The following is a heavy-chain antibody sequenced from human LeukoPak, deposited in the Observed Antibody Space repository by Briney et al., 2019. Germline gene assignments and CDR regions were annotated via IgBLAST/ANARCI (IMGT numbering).Heavy chain of an antibody. CDR1: GYTFTSYG. CDR2: ISTYNGNT. Sequence: GASVKVSCKASGYTFTSYGISWVRQAPGQGLEWMEWISTYNGNTNYAQKLQGRVTTTTDTSTSTAYMEVRSLRSDDTAVYYCARDPYSSSSSYWGQGTLVTVSS. D-gene: IGHD6-6*01. J-gene: IGHJ4*02. V-gene: IGHV1-18*01. CDR3: ARDPYSSSSSY.